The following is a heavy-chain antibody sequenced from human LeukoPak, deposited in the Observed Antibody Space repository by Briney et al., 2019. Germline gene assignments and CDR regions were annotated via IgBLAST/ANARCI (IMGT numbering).Heavy chain of an antibody. CDR3: VKDDVYYYDSSDYPH. V-gene: IGHV3-30*18. J-gene: IGHJ4*02. CDR2: ISNDGNNK. D-gene: IGHD3-22*01. Sequence: GGSLRLSCTASGLTFSGYGMHWVRQAPGKGLEWVAVISNDGNNKYYADSVKGRFTISRDNSKNTLYLQMSSLRAEDTAVYYCVKDDVYYYDSSDYPHWGQGTLVTVSS. CDR1: GLTFSGYG.